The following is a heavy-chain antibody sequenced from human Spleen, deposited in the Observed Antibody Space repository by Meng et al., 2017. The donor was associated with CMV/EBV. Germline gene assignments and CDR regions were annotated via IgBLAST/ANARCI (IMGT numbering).Heavy chain of an antibody. J-gene: IGHJ5*02. CDR1: GYTFTSFD. V-gene: IGHV1-8*01. D-gene: IGHD1-26*01. CDR2: MNPISGNT. Sequence: ASVKVSCKASGYTFTSFDINWVRQATGQGLEWMGWMNPISGNTGFAQKFQGRVTLTMINSISTAYMELSSLRSEDTAVYYCARSGGSYSGGWFDPWGQGTLVTVSS. CDR3: ARSGGSYSGGWFDP.